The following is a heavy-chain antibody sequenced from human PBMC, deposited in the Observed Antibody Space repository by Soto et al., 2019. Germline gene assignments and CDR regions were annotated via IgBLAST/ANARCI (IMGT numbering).Heavy chain of an antibody. Sequence: GGSLRLSCAASGFTFSSHWMHWFRQAPGKGLVWVSRSNSDGSSTSYADSVKGRFTISRDNAKNTLYLQMNNLRVEDTAVYYCARGYSSSSVTTGYWGQGTLVTVSS. CDR1: GFTFSSHW. V-gene: IGHV3-74*01. J-gene: IGHJ4*02. CDR2: SNSDGSST. CDR3: ARGYSSSSVTTGY. D-gene: IGHD6-6*01.